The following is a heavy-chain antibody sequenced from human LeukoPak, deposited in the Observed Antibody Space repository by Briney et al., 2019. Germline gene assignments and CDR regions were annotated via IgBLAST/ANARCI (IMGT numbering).Heavy chain of an antibody. V-gene: IGHV4-59*01. D-gene: IGHD6-13*01. CDR1: GDSISSYY. CDR2: IYYSGST. Sequence: SETLSLTCTVSGDSISSYYWSWIRQPPGKGLEWIGYIYYSGSTNYNPSLKSRVTISGDTSKNQFSLKLSSVTAADTAVYYCARDLGSAAGHDYWGQGTLVTVSS. J-gene: IGHJ4*02. CDR3: ARDLGSAAGHDY.